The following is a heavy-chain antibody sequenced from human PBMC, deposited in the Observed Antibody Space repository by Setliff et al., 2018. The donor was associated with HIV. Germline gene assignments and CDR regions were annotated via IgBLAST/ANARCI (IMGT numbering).Heavy chain of an antibody. Sequence: ASVKVSCKVSGHTLTELSMHWVRQAPGKGLEWMGGFDPEKSEKIYAQKLQGGVTMTEDTSTDTAYMELRSLRSEDTAVYYCATHRWYSGSYLRDYWGQGTLVTVSS. D-gene: IGHD1-26*01. J-gene: IGHJ4*02. CDR3: ATHRWYSGSYLRDY. CDR2: FDPEKSEK. V-gene: IGHV1-24*01. CDR1: GHTLTELS.